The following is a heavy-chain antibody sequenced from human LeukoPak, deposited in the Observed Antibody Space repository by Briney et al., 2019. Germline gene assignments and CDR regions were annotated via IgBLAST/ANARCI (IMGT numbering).Heavy chain of an antibody. D-gene: IGHD5-12*01. J-gene: IGHJ4*02. CDR1: GGSISSYY. CDR3: ARGQVFSGYDFQKLPDS. Sequence: SETLSLTCTVSGGSISSYYWSWIRQPPGKGLEWIGYIYTSGSTNYNPSLKSRVTMSVDTSKNQFSLKLSSVTAADTAVYYCARGQVFSGYDFQKLPDSWGQGTLVTVSS. V-gene: IGHV4-4*09. CDR2: IYTSGST.